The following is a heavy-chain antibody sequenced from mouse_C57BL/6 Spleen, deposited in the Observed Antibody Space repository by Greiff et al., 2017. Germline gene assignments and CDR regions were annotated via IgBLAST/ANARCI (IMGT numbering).Heavy chain of an antibody. V-gene: IGHV1-64*01. CDR2: IHPNSGST. Sequence: QVQLQQPGAELVKPGASVKLSCKASGYTFTSYWMHWVKQRPGQGLEWIGMIHPNSGSTNYNEKFKSKATLTVDKSSSTAYMQLSSLTSEDSAVYYCARYDYELVSDYWGQGTTLTVSS. CDR3: ARYDYELVSDY. D-gene: IGHD2-4*01. CDR1: GYTFTSYW. J-gene: IGHJ2*01.